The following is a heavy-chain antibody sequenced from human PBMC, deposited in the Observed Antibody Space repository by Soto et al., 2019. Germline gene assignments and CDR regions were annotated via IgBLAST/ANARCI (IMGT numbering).Heavy chain of an antibody. CDR2: IDYSGNT. J-gene: IGHJ5*02. D-gene: IGHD3-22*01. CDR1: GGSISTYY. CDR3: ARVGPWVPYYYDSSPYTFENWFDP. Sequence: SETLSLTCTISGGSISTYYWNWIRQSPGRGLEWIGYIDYSGNTDYNPSLKSRVTISPGSSMAQFSLILTSVTPADTAVYYCARVGPWVPYYYDSSPYTFENWFDPWGQGTLVTVSS. V-gene: IGHV4-59*01.